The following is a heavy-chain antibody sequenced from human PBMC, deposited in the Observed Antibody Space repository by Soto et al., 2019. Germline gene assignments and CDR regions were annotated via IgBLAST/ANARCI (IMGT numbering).Heavy chain of an antibody. D-gene: IGHD6-13*01. CDR1: GGSFSGYY. CDR3: AYLIAAAGNNWFDP. CDR2: INHSGST. J-gene: IGHJ5*02. Sequence: PSETLSLTCAVYGGSFSGYYWSWIRQPPGKGLEWIGEINHSGSTNYNPSLKSRVTISVDTSKNQFSLKLSSVTAADTAVYYCAYLIAAAGNNWFDPWGQGTLVTVSS. V-gene: IGHV4-34*01.